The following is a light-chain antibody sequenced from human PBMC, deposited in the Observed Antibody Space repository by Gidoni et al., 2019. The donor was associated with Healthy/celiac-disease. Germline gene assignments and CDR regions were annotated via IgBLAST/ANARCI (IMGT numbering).Light chain of an antibody. CDR1: QSVRSY. V-gene: IGKV3-11*01. J-gene: IGKJ4*01. CDR3: QQRSNWPPELT. Sequence: EIVFTQSQATLSLSPRERATLPCRASQSVRSYLAWYQQKPGQAPRLLIYDASNRATGIPARFSGSGSGTDFTLTISSLEPEDFAVYYCQQRSNWPPELTFXGXTKVEIK. CDR2: DAS.